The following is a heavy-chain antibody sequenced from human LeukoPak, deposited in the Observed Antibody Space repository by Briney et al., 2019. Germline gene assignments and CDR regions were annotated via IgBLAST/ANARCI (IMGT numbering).Heavy chain of an antibody. Sequence: SETLSLTCTVSGGSISSSSYYWGWIRQPPGRGLEWIGSIYYSGTTYYNPSLKSRVTISVDTSKNQFSLRLSSVTAADTAVYHCACGDTAIDYWAQGTLVTVSS. V-gene: IGHV4-39*07. CDR2: IYYSGTT. CDR1: GGSISSSSYY. J-gene: IGHJ4*02. CDR3: ACGDTAIDY. D-gene: IGHD5-18*01.